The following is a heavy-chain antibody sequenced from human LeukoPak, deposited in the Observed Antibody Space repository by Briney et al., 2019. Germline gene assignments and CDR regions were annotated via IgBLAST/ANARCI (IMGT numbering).Heavy chain of an antibody. V-gene: IGHV1-18*01. CDR1: GYTFTSYG. J-gene: IGHJ4*02. Sequence: GASVKVSCKASGYTFTSYGISWVRQAPGQGLEWMRWISAYNGNTNYAQKLQGRVTMTTDTSTSTAYMELRSLRSDDTAVYYCARGSRFLEWLWPQNVDYWGQGTLVTVSS. CDR2: ISAYNGNT. CDR3: ARGSRFLEWLWPQNVDY. D-gene: IGHD3-3*01.